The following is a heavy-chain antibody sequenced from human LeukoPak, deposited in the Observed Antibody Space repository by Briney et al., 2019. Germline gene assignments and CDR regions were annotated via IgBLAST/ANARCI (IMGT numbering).Heavy chain of an antibody. D-gene: IGHD6-19*01. CDR1: GFTFSNAW. Sequence: GGSLRLSCAASGFTFSNAWMSWVRQAPGKGLEWVGRIKSKTDGGTTDYAAPVKGRFTISRGDSKNTLYLQMNSLKTEDTAVYYCTTEPYSSGWPYYFDYWGQGTLVTVSS. V-gene: IGHV3-15*01. J-gene: IGHJ4*02. CDR3: TTEPYSSGWPYYFDY. CDR2: IKSKTDGGTT.